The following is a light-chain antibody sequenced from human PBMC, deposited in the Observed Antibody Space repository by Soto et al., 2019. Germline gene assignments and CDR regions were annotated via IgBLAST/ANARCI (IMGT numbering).Light chain of an antibody. CDR1: QSVLYSSSNSNY. CDR2: WAS. CDR3: QQYYSTPIT. V-gene: IGKV4-1*01. J-gene: IGKJ5*01. Sequence: DIVLTQSPASLAVSLGETATINCKSSQSVLYSSSNSNYLAWYQQKAGQPPKLLRHWASTRHSGVPDRFSGSGSATDFTLTISSLQAEDVAVYYCQQYYSTPITFGQGTRLEIK.